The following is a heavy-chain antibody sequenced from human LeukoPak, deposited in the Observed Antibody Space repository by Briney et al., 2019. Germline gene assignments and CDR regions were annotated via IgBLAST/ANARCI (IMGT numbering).Heavy chain of an antibody. CDR1: GFTFSSYS. CDR3: AKEDAKVANTGYFDY. D-gene: IGHD5-12*01. CDR2: ISSSSSTI. Sequence: GGSLRLSCAASGFTFSSYSMNWVRQAPGKGLEWVSYISSSSSTIYYADSVKGRFTISRDNAKNSLYLQMNSLRAEDTAVYYCAKEDAKVANTGYFDYWGQGTLVTVSS. V-gene: IGHV3-48*01. J-gene: IGHJ4*02.